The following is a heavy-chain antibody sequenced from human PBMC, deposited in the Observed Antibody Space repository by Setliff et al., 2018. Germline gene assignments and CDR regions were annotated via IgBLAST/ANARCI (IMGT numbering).Heavy chain of an antibody. V-gene: IGHV4-38-2*02. J-gene: IGHJ6*03. CDR2: ILFSGDT. D-gene: IGHD3-10*01. CDR1: GYSISSGFS. Sequence: SETLSLTCAVSGYSISSGFSWVWIRQSPGKGLEWIGRILFSGDTYYNPSLNSRVTISADTSKNQFSLNLSSVTAADTAVYYCARDNRARHYMDVWGKGTTLTVSS. CDR3: ARDNRARHYMDV.